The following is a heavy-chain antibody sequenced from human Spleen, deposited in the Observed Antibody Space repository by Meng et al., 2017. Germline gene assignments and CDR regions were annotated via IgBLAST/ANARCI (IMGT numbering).Heavy chain of an antibody. CDR1: GGSLRNYD. D-gene: IGHD4-11*01. V-gene: IGHV4-34*04. CDR2: INHSGGT. J-gene: IGHJ4*02. Sequence: VQLRRVCAGLMKPSETLSVTCVVSGGSLRNYDWSWIRQPPGKGLEWIGEINHSGGTNNNPSLESRATISVDTSQNNLSLKLSSVTAADSAVYYCARGPTTMAHDFDYWGQGTLVTVSS. CDR3: ARGPTTMAHDFDY.